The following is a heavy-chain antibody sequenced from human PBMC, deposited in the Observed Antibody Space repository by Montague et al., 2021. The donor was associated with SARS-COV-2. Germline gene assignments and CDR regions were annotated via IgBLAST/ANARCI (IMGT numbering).Heavy chain of an antibody. Sequence: SLRLSCAASGFTFSSYWMSWVRQAPGKGLVWVSNIKQDGSEKYYVASVKGRFTISRDNAKNSLYLQMNRLRAEDTAVYYCARASYGSGNYYYYYGMDVWGQGTTVTVSS. CDR3: ARASYGSGNYYYYYGMDV. V-gene: IGHV3-7*01. CDR1: GFTFSSYW. D-gene: IGHD3-10*01. J-gene: IGHJ6*02. CDR2: IKQDGSEK.